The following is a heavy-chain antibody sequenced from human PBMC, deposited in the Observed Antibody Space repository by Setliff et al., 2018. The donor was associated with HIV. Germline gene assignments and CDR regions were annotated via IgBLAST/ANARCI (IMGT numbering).Heavy chain of an antibody. CDR2: LIPIVDIT. D-gene: IGHD2-8*01. CDR1: GGTFSNYA. J-gene: IGHJ3*02. CDR3: AKGPNFEDAFDI. V-gene: IGHV1-69*10. Sequence: SVKVSCKASGGTFSNYALSWVRQAPGQGLEWMGGLIPIVDITKSTQKFRDRVAFTADESTKTAQMELSGLTFEDTAVYYCAKGPNFEDAFDIWGQGTVVTVSS.